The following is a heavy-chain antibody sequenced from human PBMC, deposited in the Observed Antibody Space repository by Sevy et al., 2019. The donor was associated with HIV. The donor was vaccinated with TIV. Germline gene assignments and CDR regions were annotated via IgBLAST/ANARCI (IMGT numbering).Heavy chain of an antibody. CDR3: ARTGGNGDAFDI. CDR2: IYYSGST. D-gene: IGHD2-15*01. J-gene: IGHJ3*02. Sequence: SETLSLTCTVSGGSISSSTYYWGWIRQPPGKGLEWIGSIYYSGSTYYNPSLKSRVIISVDTSKNQFSLKLSSVTAADTAVYYCARTGGNGDAFDIWGQGTMVTVSS. V-gene: IGHV4-39*01. CDR1: GGSISSSTYY.